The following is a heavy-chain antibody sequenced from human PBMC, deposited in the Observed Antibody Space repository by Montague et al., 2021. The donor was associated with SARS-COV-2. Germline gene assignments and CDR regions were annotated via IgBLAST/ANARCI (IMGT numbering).Heavy chain of an antibody. J-gene: IGHJ6*03. CDR2: INHGGIT. V-gene: IGHV4-34*01. CDR1: GGSFSGYH. Sequence: SETLSLTCAVYGGSFSGYHWNWIRQPPGKGLEWIGEINHGGITNYSPSLKSRLTISADTSKNQFSLKLTSVAAADTAVYYCARLRDGVVPSPILGVGPYYSYYFIDVWGKGTTVTVSS. D-gene: IGHD3-10*01. CDR3: ARLRDGVVPSPILGVGPYYSYYFIDV.